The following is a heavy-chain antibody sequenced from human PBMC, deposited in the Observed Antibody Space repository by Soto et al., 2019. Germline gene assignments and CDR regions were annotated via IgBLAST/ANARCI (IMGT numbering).Heavy chain of an antibody. V-gene: IGHV5-51*01. CDR1: GYSFTGYW. CDR2: IYPGDSDT. J-gene: IGHJ6*02. CDR3: ARYYDSSGYVYGMDV. Sequence: GESLKISCKGSGYSFTGYWIGWVRQMPGKRLGWMGIIYPGDSDTRYSPSFQGHVTISADNSISTAYLQWSSLKVSDTAMYYCARYYDSSGYVYGMDVWGQGTTVTVSS. D-gene: IGHD3-22*01.